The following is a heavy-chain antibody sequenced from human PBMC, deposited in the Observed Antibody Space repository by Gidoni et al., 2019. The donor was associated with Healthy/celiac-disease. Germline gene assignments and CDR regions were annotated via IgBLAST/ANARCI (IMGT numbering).Heavy chain of an antibody. CDR3: ARARNYYYGMDV. Sequence: EVQLVESGGGLVKPGGSLRLSCAHSGFPFSRYSMNCVRQAPGKGLGWVSSISSSSSYIYYADSVKGRFTISRDNSKNSLYLKMNSLRAEDTAVYYCARARNYYYGMDVWGQGTTVTVSS. J-gene: IGHJ6*02. V-gene: IGHV3-21*01. CDR1: GFPFSRYS. CDR2: ISSSSSYI.